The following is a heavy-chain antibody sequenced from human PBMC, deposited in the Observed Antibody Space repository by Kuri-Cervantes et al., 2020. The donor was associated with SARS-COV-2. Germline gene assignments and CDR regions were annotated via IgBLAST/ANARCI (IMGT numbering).Heavy chain of an antibody. CDR1: GFTFSGYN. CDR2: ISSSSGYI. Sequence: GGSLRLSCTASGFTFSGYNMNWVRQAPGKGLEWVSSISSSSGYIYYTDSVMGRFTISRDNAKNSLYLQTNSLRAEDTAVYHCARERMTPLSKYPYYFDYWGQGTLVTVSS. CDR3: ARERMTPLSKYPYYFDY. D-gene: IGHD2-2*02. J-gene: IGHJ4*02. V-gene: IGHV3-21*01.